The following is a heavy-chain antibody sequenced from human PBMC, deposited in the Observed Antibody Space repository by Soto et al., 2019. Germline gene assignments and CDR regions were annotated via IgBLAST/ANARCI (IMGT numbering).Heavy chain of an antibody. CDR3: AAYYYYGMDV. CDR2: LSSGGRT. CDR1: GFTVSANY. J-gene: IGHJ6*02. V-gene: IGHV3-53*01. Sequence: GGSLRLSCAASGFTVSANYMGWVRLAPGKGLEWVSVLSSGGRTYYPDSVEGRFTISGDNSKNTVYLQMHSLRAEDTAVYYCAAYYYYGMDVWGQGTTVTV.